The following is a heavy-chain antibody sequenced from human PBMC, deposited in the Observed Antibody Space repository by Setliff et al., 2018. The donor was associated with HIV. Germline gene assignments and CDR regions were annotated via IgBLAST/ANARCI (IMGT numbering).Heavy chain of an antibody. Sequence: PSETLSLTCTVSGGSVNDFYCNWIRQPPGKGPEWIGYIHSSGSTIYNPSLKSRITLSLDTSKEQFSLELSSATAADTAVYYCATLDHSGGNFLAYWGQGSRGTVSS. CDR2: IHSSGST. CDR1: GGSVNDFY. J-gene: IGHJ4*02. D-gene: IGHD2-21*02. V-gene: IGHV4-4*09. CDR3: ATLDHSGGNFLAY.